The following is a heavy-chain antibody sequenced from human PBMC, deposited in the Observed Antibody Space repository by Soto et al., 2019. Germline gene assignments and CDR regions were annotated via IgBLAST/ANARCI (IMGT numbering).Heavy chain of an antibody. CDR1: GFTFSDYA. CDR2: ISGSGGST. J-gene: IGHJ6*02. V-gene: IGHV3-23*01. CDR3: AKDHGMDV. Sequence: GGSLRLSCVASGFTFSDYAMAWVRQSPGKGLEWVSSISGSGGSTYYADSVKGRFTISRDNSKNTVFLQMNSLRAEDTAVYYCAKDHGMDVWGQGATVTVSS.